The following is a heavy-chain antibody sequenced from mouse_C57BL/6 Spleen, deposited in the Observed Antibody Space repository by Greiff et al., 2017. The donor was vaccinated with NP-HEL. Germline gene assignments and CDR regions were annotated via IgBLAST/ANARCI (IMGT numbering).Heavy chain of an antibody. D-gene: IGHD2-4*01. CDR1: GYTFTSYW. CDR2: IYPGSGST. J-gene: IGHJ3*01. Sequence: QVQLQQPGAELVKPGASVKMSCKASGYTFTSYWITWVKQRPGQGLEWIGDIYPGSGSTNYNEKCKSKATMTVDTSSSTAYMQLSSLTSADSAVYYCARSDDYDGAWFAYWGQGTLVTVSA. CDR3: ARSDDYDGAWFAY. V-gene: IGHV1-55*01.